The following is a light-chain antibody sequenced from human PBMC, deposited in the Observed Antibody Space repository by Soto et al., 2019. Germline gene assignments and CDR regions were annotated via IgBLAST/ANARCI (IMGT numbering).Light chain of an antibody. Sequence: DIQMTQSPSSLSTSVGDRVTITCRTSQSVSTYLNWYQQRPGKAPKLLIYGASSLQSGVPSRFSGSGSGTHFTLTISSLQPEDFATYYCQEGSTLLTVGGGTKVEIK. CDR2: GAS. CDR1: QSVSTY. CDR3: QEGSTLLT. J-gene: IGKJ4*01. V-gene: IGKV1-39*01.